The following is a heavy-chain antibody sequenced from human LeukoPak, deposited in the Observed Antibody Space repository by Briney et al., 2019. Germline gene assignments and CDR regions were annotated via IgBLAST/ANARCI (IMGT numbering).Heavy chain of an antibody. D-gene: IGHD3-10*01. J-gene: IGHJ5*02. V-gene: IGHV1-2*02. Sequence: ASVKVSCKASGYTFTGYYMHWVRQAPGQVLEWMGWINPNSGGTNYAQKFQGRVTMTRDTSISTAYMELGRLRSDDTAVYYCAVGKGIHTIRFDPWGQGTLVTVSS. CDR2: INPNSGGT. CDR1: GYTFTGYY. CDR3: AVGKGIHTIRFDP.